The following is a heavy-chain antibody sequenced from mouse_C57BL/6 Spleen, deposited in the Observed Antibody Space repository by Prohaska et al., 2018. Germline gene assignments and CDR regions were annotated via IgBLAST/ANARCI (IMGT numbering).Heavy chain of an antibody. V-gene: IGHV1-64*01. Sequence: QVQLQQPGAELVKPGASVKLSCKASCYTFTSYWMHWVKQRPGQGLEWIGMIHPNSGSTNYNEKFKSKATLTVDKSSSTAYMQLSSLTSEDSAVYYCARRGLLRRAMDYWGQGTSVTVSS. CDR3: ARRGLLRRAMDY. CDR1: CYTFTSYW. D-gene: IGHD1-1*01. J-gene: IGHJ4*01. CDR2: IHPNSGST.